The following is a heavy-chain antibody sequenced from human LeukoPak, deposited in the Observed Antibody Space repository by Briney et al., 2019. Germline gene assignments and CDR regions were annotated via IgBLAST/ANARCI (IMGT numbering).Heavy chain of an antibody. CDR3: ARRARGYDSAEDAFDI. J-gene: IGHJ3*02. Sequence: SETLSLTCTVSGGSISSYYWSWIRQPPGKGLEWIGYIYYSGSTNYNPSLKSRVTISVDTSKNQFSLKLSSVTAADTAVYYCARRARGYDSAEDAFDIWGQGTMVTVSS. V-gene: IGHV4-59*01. CDR2: IYYSGST. CDR1: GGSISSYY. D-gene: IGHD5-12*01.